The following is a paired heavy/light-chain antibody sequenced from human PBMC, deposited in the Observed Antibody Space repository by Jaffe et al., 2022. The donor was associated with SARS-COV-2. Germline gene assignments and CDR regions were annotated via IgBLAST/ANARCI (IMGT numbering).Light chain of an antibody. CDR1: QSVSSSY. Sequence: EIVLTQSPGTLSLSPGERATLSCRASQSVSSSYLAWYQQKPGQAPRLLIYGASSRATGIPDRFSGSGSGTDFTLTISRLEPEDFAVYYCQQYGSSPETFGQGTKVEIK. J-gene: IGKJ1*01. CDR3: QQYGSSPET. V-gene: IGKV3-20*01. CDR2: GAS.
Heavy chain of an antibody. CDR3: ARGLGYCSSTSCYGSYFDY. CDR2: ISAYNGNT. D-gene: IGHD2-2*01. J-gene: IGHJ4*02. V-gene: IGHV1-18*01. CDR1: GYTFTSYG. Sequence: QVQLVQSGAEVKKPGASVKVSCKASGYTFTSYGISWVRQAPGQGLEWMGWISAYNGNTNYAQKLQGRVTMTTDTSTSTAYMELRSLRSDDTAVYYCARGLGYCSSTSCYGSYFDYWGQGTLVTVSS.